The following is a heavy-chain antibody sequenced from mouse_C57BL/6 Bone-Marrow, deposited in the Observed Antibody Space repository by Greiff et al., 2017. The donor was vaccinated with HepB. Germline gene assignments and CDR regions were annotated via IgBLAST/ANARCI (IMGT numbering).Heavy chain of an antibody. J-gene: IGHJ4*01. CDR2: IYPGNSDT. CDR3: FAYYSNFYAMDY. D-gene: IGHD2-5*01. V-gene: IGHV1-5*01. Sequence: DVKLQESGTVLARPGASVKMSCKTSGYTFTSYWMHWVKQRPGQGLEWIGAIYPGNSDTSYNQKFKGKAKLTAVTSASTAYMELSSLTNEDSAVYYCFAYYSNFYAMDYWGQGTSVTVSS. CDR1: GYTFTSYW.